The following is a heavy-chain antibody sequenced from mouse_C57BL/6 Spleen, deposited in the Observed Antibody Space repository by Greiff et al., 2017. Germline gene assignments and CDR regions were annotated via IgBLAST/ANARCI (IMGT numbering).Heavy chain of an antibody. D-gene: IGHD2-5*01. CDR3: ARQGAAYYSNYGYAMDY. J-gene: IGHJ4*01. CDR2: LSNGGGST. V-gene: IGHV5-12*01. CDR1: GFTFSDYY. Sequence: EVMLVESGGGLVQPGGSLKLSCAASGFTFSDYYMYWVRQTPEKRLEWVAYLSNGGGSTYYPDTVKGRFTISRDNAKNTLYLHMSRLKTEDTAMYYCARQGAAYYSNYGYAMDYWGQGTSVTVSS.